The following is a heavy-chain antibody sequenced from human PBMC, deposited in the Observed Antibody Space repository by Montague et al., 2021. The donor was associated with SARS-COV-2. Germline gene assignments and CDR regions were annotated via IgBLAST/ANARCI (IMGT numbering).Heavy chain of an antibody. CDR2: ISYSGST. CDR3: ARKTEDSSDSPVVDY. D-gene: IGHD3-22*01. Sequence: SETLSLTCAVYGGSFGVHYWSWVRQPPGKGLEWIGYISYSGSTNYNPSLKSRVTISVDTSKNQFSLKLSSVTAAATAVYYCARKTEDSSDSPVVDYWGQGTLVTVSS. J-gene: IGHJ4*02. V-gene: IGHV4-59*11. CDR1: GGSFGVHY.